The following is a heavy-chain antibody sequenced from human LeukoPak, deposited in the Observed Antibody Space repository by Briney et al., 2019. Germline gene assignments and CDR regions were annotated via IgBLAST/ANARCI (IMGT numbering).Heavy chain of an antibody. CDR1: GFTFSSYW. CDR2: IKQDGSEK. CDR3: ARGPPPRIAAAGIHYFDY. Sequence: GGSLRLSCAASGFTFSSYWMSWVRQAPGKGLEWVANIKQDGSEKYCVDSVKGRFTISRDNAKNSLYLQMNSLRAEDTAVYYCARGPPPRIAAAGIHYFDYWGQGTLVTVSS. J-gene: IGHJ4*02. V-gene: IGHV3-7*01. D-gene: IGHD6-13*01.